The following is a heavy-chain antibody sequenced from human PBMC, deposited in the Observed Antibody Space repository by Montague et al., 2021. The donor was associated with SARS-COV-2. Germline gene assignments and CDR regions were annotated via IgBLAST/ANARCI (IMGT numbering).Heavy chain of an antibody. V-gene: IGHV4-59*01. D-gene: IGHD3-22*01. J-gene: IGHJ4*02. CDR3: ARVHYYTGYVDS. CDR1: GGSMRDYY. Sequence: SETLSLTCTVSGGSMRDYYWSWIRQPPGEGLEWIGYIYYSGSTDXNPPLNSRVTLSLDTPKNQFSLNLRSVTAADTAFYYCARVHYYTGYVDSWGQGTLVSVSS. CDR2: IYYSGST.